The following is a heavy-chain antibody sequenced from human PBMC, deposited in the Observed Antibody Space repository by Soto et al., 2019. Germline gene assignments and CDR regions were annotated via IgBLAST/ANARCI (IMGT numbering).Heavy chain of an antibody. CDR3: ARQKWEQPKWFDP. V-gene: IGHV4-39*01. J-gene: IGHJ5*02. D-gene: IGHD1-26*01. Sequence: QLQLQESGPGLVKPSETLSLTCSLSGGAISDARFYWGWIRQSPGRGLEWIGSIYYTGTTFFNPCLQSRVTISVDTSENQFSLKLYSVTAADTALYFCARQKWEQPKWFDPWGQGTLVIISP. CDR2: IYYTGTT. CDR1: GGAISDARFY.